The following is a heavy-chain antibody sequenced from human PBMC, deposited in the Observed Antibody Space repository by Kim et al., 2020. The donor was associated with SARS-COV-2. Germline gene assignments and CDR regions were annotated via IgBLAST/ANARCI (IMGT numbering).Heavy chain of an antibody. Sequence: SETLSLTCTVSGGSISSYYWSWIRQPPGKGLEWIGYIYYSGSTNYNPSLKSRVTISVDTSKNQFSLKLSSVTAADTAVYYCARGCGYDPVCFDYWGQGTLVTVSS. V-gene: IGHV4-59*13. CDR3: ARGCGYDPVCFDY. CDR2: IYYSGST. J-gene: IGHJ4*02. D-gene: IGHD5-12*01. CDR1: GGSISSYY.